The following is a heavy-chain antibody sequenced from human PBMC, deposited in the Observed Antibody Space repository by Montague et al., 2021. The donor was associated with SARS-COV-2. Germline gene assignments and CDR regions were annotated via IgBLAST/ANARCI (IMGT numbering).Heavy chain of an antibody. Sequence: SETLSLTCAVYGGSFSDSHWSWLRQPPGKGLEWIGEINQSGSTKYNPSLKSRVTISVDTSKNQFSLKLSSLIAADTAVYYCARGQSGITMIVVAILGVEFYFDNWGQGTLVTVSS. CDR2: INQSGST. J-gene: IGHJ4*02. D-gene: IGHD3-22*01. CDR1: GGSFSDSH. CDR3: ARGQSGITMIVVAILGVEFYFDN. V-gene: IGHV4-34*01.